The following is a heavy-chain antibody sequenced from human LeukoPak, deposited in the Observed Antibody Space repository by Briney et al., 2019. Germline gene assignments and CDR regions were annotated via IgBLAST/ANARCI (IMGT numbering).Heavy chain of an antibody. Sequence: PSETLSLTCAVYGGSFSGYYWSWIRQPPGKGLERIGEINHSGSTNYNPSLKSRVTISVDTSKNQFSLKLSSVTAADTAVYYCARARGYSYGSYMDVWGKGTTVTVSS. J-gene: IGHJ6*03. CDR2: INHSGST. D-gene: IGHD5-18*01. V-gene: IGHV4-34*01. CDR1: GGSFSGYY. CDR3: ARARGYSYGSYMDV.